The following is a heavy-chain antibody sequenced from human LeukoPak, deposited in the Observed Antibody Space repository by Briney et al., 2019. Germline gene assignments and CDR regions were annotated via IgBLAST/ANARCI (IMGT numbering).Heavy chain of an antibody. CDR2: IYYSGST. Sequence: SETLSLTCTVSGGSISSSSYYWGWIRQPPGKGLEWIGSIYYSGSTYYNPSLKSRVTISVDTSKNQFSLKLSSVTAADTAVYYCASHDIVVVVAASGWFDPWGQGTLVTVSS. J-gene: IGHJ5*02. D-gene: IGHD2-15*01. CDR1: GGSISSSSYY. CDR3: ASHDIVVVVAASGWFDP. V-gene: IGHV4-39*01.